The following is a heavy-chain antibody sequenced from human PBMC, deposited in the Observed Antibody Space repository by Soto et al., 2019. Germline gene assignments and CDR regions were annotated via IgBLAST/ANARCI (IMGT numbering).Heavy chain of an antibody. CDR1: GFTFSSCA. CDR2: ISYDGSNK. J-gene: IGHJ4*02. CDR3: AKGGRQWLVTSDFNY. Sequence: GGSLRLSCAASGFTFSSCAMHWVRQAPGKGLEWVALISYDGSNKYYADSVKGRFTISRDNSKNTVSLEMTSLRAEDTAVYYCAKGGRQWLVTSDFNYWGQGTLVTVSS. V-gene: IGHV3-30-3*01. D-gene: IGHD6-19*01.